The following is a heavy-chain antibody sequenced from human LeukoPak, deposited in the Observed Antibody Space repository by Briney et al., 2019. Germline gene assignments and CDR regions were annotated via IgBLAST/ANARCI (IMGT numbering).Heavy chain of an antibody. CDR2: VSYTGDA. CDR3: ARGWNYGDY. Sequence: SETLSLTCTVPGGAISSYYWSWIRQLPGKGLEWIGYVSYTGDASQNPSLRGRVTMSVDTSNNQVSLELSSVTAADTAVYYCARGWNYGDYWGQGTLVTVSS. V-gene: IGHV4-59*01. D-gene: IGHD3-3*01. CDR1: GGAISSYY. J-gene: IGHJ4*02.